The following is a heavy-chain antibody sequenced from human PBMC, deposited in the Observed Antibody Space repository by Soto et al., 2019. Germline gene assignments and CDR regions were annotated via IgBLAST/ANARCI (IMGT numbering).Heavy chain of an antibody. CDR2: IYSGGST. CDR3: ARASAVAGTSGAFDI. J-gene: IGHJ3*02. CDR1: GFTVSSNY. D-gene: IGHD6-19*01. V-gene: IGHV3-66*01. Sequence: PGGSLRLSCAASGFTVSSNYMSWVRQAPGKGLEWVSVIYSGGSTYYADSVKGRFTISRDNSKNTLYLQMNSLRAEDTAVYYCARASAVAGTSGAFDIWGQGTMVTVSS.